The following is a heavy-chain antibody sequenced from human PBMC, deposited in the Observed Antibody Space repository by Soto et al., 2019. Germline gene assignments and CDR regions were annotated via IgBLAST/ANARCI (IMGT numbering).Heavy chain of an antibody. V-gene: IGHV3-23*01. J-gene: IGHJ1*01. Sequence: PGGSLRLSCAASGFSFSTYAMSWVRQAPGKGLEWVSGISGSGGPTYYADSVKGRFTISRDNSKNTLYLQVNSLRAEDTAVYYCAKDQAAAGTISRYFQHWGQGTLVTVSS. CDR2: ISGSGGPT. D-gene: IGHD6-13*01. CDR1: GFSFSTYA. CDR3: AKDQAAAGTISRYFQH.